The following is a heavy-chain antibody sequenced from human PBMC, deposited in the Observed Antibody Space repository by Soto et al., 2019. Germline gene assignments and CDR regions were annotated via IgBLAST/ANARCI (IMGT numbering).Heavy chain of an antibody. V-gene: IGHV3-7*01. CDR1: GFTFTTYW. D-gene: IGHD2-8*01. Sequence: EGSLRLSCAASGFTFTTYWMDWVRQTPGKGLEWVANINQDGSKKNYVGSVKGRFTISRDNAKNSLYLQMSSLTAEDSALYYCSRSLNAWGQGTLVTVSS. J-gene: IGHJ5*02. CDR3: SRSLNA. CDR2: INQDGSKK.